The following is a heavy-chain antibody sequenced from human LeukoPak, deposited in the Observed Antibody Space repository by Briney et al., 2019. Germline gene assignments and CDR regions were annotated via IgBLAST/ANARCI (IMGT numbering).Heavy chain of an antibody. V-gene: IGHV1-18*01. CDR3: AREMVRGSVVPAAIVDY. Sequence: GASVKVSCKASGYTFTSYGISWVRQAPGQGLEWMGWISAYNGNTNYAQKLQGRVTMTTDTSTSTAYMELRSLRSDDTAVYYCAREMVRGSVVPAAIVDYWGQGTLVTVSS. CDR2: ISAYNGNT. CDR1: GYTFTSYG. J-gene: IGHJ4*02. D-gene: IGHD2-2*02.